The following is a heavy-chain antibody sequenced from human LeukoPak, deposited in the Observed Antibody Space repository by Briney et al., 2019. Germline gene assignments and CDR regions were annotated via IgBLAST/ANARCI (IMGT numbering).Heavy chain of an antibody. Sequence: GASVKVSCKPSGFTFSGCAMQWLRQARGQRLEWIGWIVVGTGKKDYAQRFQERVTITTDMTTSTAYMELSSLRSEDTAVYYCAAGVGYTYGLSLGATALISDIWGQGTKVTVSA. V-gene: IGHV1-58*02. CDR2: IVVGTGKK. D-gene: IGHD5-18*01. CDR1: GFTFSGCA. J-gene: IGHJ3*02. CDR3: AAGVGYTYGLSLGATALISDI.